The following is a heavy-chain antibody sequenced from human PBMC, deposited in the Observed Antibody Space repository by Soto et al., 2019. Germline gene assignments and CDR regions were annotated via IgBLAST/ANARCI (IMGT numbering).Heavy chain of an antibody. V-gene: IGHV1-18*01. J-gene: IGHJ6*02. CDR2: ISAYNGNT. Sequence: ASVKVSCKASGYTFTSYGINWVRQAPGQGLEWMGWISAYNGNTNYAQKLQGRVTMTTDTSTSTAYMELRSLRSDDTAVYYCARQIVDYDFWSGYYSNYYYYGMDVWGQGTTVTV. D-gene: IGHD3-3*01. CDR3: ARQIVDYDFWSGYYSNYYYYGMDV. CDR1: GYTFTSYG.